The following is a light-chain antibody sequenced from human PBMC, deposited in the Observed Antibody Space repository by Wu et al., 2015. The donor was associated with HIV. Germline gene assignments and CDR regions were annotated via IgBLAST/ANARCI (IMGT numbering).Light chain of an antibody. J-gene: IGKJ1*01. CDR1: DNVSGL. V-gene: IGKV1-5*03. CDR3: QQYNMYPWT. Sequence: DIQLTQSPSTLSASVGDKVTITCRARDNVSGLLAWYQQRPGQAPKLLIFQSSSLEIGIPSRFSGSGSERQFTLTINGLQSDDFATYYCQQYNMYPWTFGQGTKIDIK. CDR2: QSS.